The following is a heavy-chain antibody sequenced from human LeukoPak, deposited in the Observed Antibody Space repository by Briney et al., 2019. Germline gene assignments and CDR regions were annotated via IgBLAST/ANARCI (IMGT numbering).Heavy chain of an antibody. V-gene: IGHV3-48*01. J-gene: IGHJ4*02. CDR1: GFTFSTYS. D-gene: IGHD4-17*01. CDR3: ARDLWLTVPATDY. Sequence: GGSLRLSCIASGFTFSTYSMSWVRQVPGKGLEWFSYISSSGSTIYYTDSVKGRFTISRDDARSSLYLQMNSLRAEDTAMYHCARDLWLTVPATDYWGQGTLVTVSS. CDR2: ISSSGSTI.